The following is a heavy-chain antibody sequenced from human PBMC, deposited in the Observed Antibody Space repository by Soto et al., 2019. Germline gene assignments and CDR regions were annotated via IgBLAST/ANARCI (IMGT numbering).Heavy chain of an antibody. Sequence: QVQLVQSGAEVKKPGSSVKVSCKASGGTFSSYTISWVRQAPGQGLEWMGRIIPILGIANYAQKFQGRVTMTADKSTSTAYMELSSLRSEDTAVYYCARGTMVRGVILYGMDVWGQGTTVTVSS. V-gene: IGHV1-69*02. CDR3: ARGTMVRGVILYGMDV. CDR2: IIPILGIA. CDR1: GGTFSSYT. J-gene: IGHJ6*02. D-gene: IGHD3-10*01.